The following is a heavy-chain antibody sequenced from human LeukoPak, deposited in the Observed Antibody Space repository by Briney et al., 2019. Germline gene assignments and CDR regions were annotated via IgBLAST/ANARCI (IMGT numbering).Heavy chain of an antibody. CDR3: ARSPHYYMDV. J-gene: IGHJ6*03. CDR2: ISSSSSYI. Sequence: PGGSLRLSCAASGFTFSSYSMNWVRQAPGKGLEWVSSISSSSSYIYSADSVKGRFTISRDNAKNSLFLQMNSLRADDTAVYYCARSPHYYMDVWGRGTTVTISS. CDR1: GFTFSSYS. V-gene: IGHV3-21*01.